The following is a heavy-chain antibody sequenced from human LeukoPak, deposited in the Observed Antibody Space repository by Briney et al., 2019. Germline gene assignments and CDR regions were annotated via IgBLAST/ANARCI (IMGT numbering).Heavy chain of an antibody. CDR3: AKDEDIVVVPAALDY. J-gene: IGHJ4*02. CDR1: GFTFRTYA. V-gene: IGHV3-23*01. Sequence: GGSLRLSCAASGFTFRTYAMSWVRQAPGKGLEWVAAISGSGDRTYIADSVKGRFTISRDNSKNTLYLQMNSLRAEDTAVYYWAKDEDIVVVPAALDYWGQGTLVTVSS. CDR2: ISGSGDRT. D-gene: IGHD2-2*01.